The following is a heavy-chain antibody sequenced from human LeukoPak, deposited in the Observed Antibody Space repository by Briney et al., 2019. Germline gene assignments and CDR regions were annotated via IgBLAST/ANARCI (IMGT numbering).Heavy chain of an antibody. CDR1: GFTVSSNY. D-gene: IGHD5-12*01. CDR3: ARGRYSGTTYYFDY. Sequence: GGSLRLSCAASGFTVSSNYMSWVRQAPGKGLEWVSVIYSGGSTYYADSVKGRFTISRDNSKYTLYLQMNSLRAEDTAVYYCARGRYSGTTYYFDYWGQGTLVTVSS. CDR2: IYSGGST. V-gene: IGHV3-53*01. J-gene: IGHJ4*02.